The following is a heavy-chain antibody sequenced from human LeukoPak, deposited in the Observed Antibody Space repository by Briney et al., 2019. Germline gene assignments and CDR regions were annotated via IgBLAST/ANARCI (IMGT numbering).Heavy chain of an antibody. CDR3: ARGQWTTTIAIHGQAFGDY. V-gene: IGHV4-34*01. J-gene: IGHJ4*02. D-gene: IGHD3-16*01. Sequence: SETLSLTCAVYGGSFSGYYWSWIRQPPGKGLEWIGEINNSGSTNYNPSIKSRVTISVDTSKNQFSLKLSSVTAADTAVYYCARGQWTTTIAIHGQAFGDYWGQGTLVTVSS. CDR1: GGSFSGYY. CDR2: INNSGST.